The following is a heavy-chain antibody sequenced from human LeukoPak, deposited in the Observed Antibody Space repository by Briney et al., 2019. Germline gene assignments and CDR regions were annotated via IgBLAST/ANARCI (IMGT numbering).Heavy chain of an antibody. Sequence: SETLSLTCTVSGGSIVSYNLTWIRQPAGKGLEWIGRIYTNGSINYNPSLKSRLTMSVDTSKNQISLKLCSVTAADTAVYYCARDRYSSSGGRWFDPWGQGTLVTVSS. J-gene: IGHJ5*02. D-gene: IGHD6-13*01. CDR3: ARDRYSSSGGRWFDP. CDR2: IYTNGSI. CDR1: GGSIVSYN. V-gene: IGHV4-4*07.